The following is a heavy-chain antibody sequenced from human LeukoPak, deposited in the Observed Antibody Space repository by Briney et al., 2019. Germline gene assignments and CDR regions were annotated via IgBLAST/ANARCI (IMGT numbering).Heavy chain of an antibody. CDR1: GGSISSGSCY. CDR3: ARGRGIGMIVVTNDAFDI. J-gene: IGHJ3*02. CDR2: IYTSGST. V-gene: IGHV4-61*02. D-gene: IGHD3-22*01. Sequence: SETLSLTCTVSGGSISSGSCYWSWIRQPAGKGLEWIGRIYTSGSTNYNPSLKSRVTISVDTSKNQFSLKLSSVTAADTAVYYCARGRGIGMIVVTNDAFDIWGQGTMVTVSS.